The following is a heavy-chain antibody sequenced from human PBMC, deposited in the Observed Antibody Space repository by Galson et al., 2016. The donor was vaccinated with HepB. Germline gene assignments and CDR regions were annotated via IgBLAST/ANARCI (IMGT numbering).Heavy chain of an antibody. J-gene: IGHJ4*02. CDR3: ARYFGSGSYSLDY. V-gene: IGHV4-34*01. CDR2: INHGGTI. CDR1: GESFSAYS. D-gene: IGHD3-10*01. Sequence: ETLSLTCTVYGESFSAYSWSWIRQPPGKGLEWIGEINHGGTINHNPSLKSRVTISVDTSKSQISLKLTSVTAADTALYYCARYFGSGSYSLDYWGQGTLVTVSS.